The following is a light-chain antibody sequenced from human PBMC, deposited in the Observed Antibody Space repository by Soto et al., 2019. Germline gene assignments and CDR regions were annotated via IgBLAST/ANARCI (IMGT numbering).Light chain of an antibody. CDR2: EDN. CDR1: SGSIASNY. CDR3: QSYDSSPLWV. V-gene: IGLV6-57*01. J-gene: IGLJ3*02. Sequence: FMLTQPHSVSESPGKTVTISCTRSSGSIASNYVQWYQQRPGSSPTTVIYEDNQRPSGVPDRFSGSIDSSSNSASLTISGLKTEDEADYYCQSYDSSPLWVFGGGTKLTVL.